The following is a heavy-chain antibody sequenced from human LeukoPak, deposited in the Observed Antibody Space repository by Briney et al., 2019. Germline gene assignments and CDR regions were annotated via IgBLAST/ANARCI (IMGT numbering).Heavy chain of an antibody. V-gene: IGHV3-74*01. CDR1: GFTFSNYW. CDR2: IKSDGSST. Sequence: GGSLRLSCAASGFTFSNYWMHWVRQAPGKGLVWVSRIKSDGSSTNYADSVKGRFTISRDNAKNTLYLQMNNLRAEDTAMYYCARDQRVTGRPDIDYWGQGTLVIVSS. J-gene: IGHJ4*02. D-gene: IGHD6-6*01. CDR3: ARDQRVTGRPDIDY.